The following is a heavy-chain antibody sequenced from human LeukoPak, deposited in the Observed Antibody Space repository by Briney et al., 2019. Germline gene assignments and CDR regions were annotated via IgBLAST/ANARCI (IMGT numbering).Heavy chain of an antibody. CDR1: GFTFRSYE. CDR3: ARANYYDISGYDY. CDR2: ITSSGSTI. Sequence: PGGSLRLSCAASGFTFRSYEMNWVRQAPGKGLEWVSYITSSGSTIYYADSVKGRFTISGDNAKNSLYLQMNSLRAEDTAVYYCARANYYDISGYDYWGQGTLVTVSS. V-gene: IGHV3-48*03. J-gene: IGHJ4*02. D-gene: IGHD3-22*01.